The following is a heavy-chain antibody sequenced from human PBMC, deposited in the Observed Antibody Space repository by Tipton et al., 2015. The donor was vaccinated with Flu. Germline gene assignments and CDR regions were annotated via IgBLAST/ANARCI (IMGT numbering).Heavy chain of an antibody. Sequence: LSLTCAVYGGSFSGYYWSWIRQPPGKGLEWIGEINHSGSTNYNPSLKSRVTISVDTSKNQFSLKLSSVTAADTAVYYCARGGGDSSGYYIDYWGQGTLVTVSS. CDR3: ARGGGDSSGYYIDY. CDR2: INHSGST. CDR1: GGSFSGYY. J-gene: IGHJ4*02. V-gene: IGHV4-34*01. D-gene: IGHD3-22*01.